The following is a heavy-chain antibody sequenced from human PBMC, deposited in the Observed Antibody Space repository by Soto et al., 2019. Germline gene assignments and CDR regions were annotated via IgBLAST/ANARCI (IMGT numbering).Heavy chain of an antibody. CDR2: IYYSGST. V-gene: IGHV4-39*01. Sequence: QLQLQESGPGLVKPSETLSLTCTVSGGSISSSSYYWGWIRQPPGKGLEWIGSIYYSGSTYYNPSLKSRVTISVDTSKNQFSLKLSSVTAADTAVYYCARVGFISTSCWFDPWGQGTLVTVSS. CDR3: ARVGFISTSCWFDP. D-gene: IGHD2-2*01. CDR1: GGSISSSSYY. J-gene: IGHJ5*02.